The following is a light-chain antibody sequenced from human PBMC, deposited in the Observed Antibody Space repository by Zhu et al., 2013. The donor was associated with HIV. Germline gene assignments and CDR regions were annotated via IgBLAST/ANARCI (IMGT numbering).Light chain of an antibody. Sequence: QLTQSPSSLSASIGDRVTITCRASQGISNSLAWYQHKPGKVPKLLIYAASALHSGVPSRFSGSGSGTDFTLTISSLEPEDSATYYCQQTYTTSLWTFGQGTKVEIK. J-gene: IGKJ1*01. CDR2: AAS. CDR3: QQTYTTSLWT. CDR1: QGISNS. V-gene: IGKV1-27*01.